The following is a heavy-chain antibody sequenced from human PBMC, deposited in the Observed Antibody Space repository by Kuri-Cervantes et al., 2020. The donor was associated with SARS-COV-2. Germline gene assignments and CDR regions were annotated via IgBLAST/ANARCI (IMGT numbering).Heavy chain of an antibody. J-gene: IGHJ2*01. CDR3: ARVPAVILEWYFDL. D-gene: IGHD2-2*01. CDR2: IYYSGST. V-gene: IGHV4-30-4*02. CDR1: GGSISSGDYY. Sequence: SETLSLTCTVSGGSISSGDYYWSWIRQPPGKGLEWIGYIYYSGSTYYNPSLKSRVTISVDTSKNQFSLKLSSVTAADTAVYYCARVPAVILEWYFDLWGRGTLVTVSS.